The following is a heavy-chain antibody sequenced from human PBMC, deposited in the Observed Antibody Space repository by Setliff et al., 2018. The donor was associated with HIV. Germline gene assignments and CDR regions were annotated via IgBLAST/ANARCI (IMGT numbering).Heavy chain of an antibody. CDR1: GYIFTTYT. D-gene: IGHD6-19*01. CDR2: INIGNGNT. Sequence: ASVKVSCKASGYIFTTYTMHWVRQAPGQRLEWMGWINIGNGNTKYSQEFQGRVTMTTDTSTSTAYMELRSLRSDDTAVYYCARDQEAVAPSAAFDIRGQGTMVTVSS. V-gene: IGHV1-3*04. CDR3: ARDQEAVAPSAAFDI. J-gene: IGHJ3*02.